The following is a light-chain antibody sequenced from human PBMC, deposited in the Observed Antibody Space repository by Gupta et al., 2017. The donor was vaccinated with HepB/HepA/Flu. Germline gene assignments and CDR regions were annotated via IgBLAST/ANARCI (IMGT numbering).Light chain of an antibody. J-gene: IGLJ2*01. V-gene: IGLV2-14*01. CDR2: DVS. CDR3: SSYTSSNTLV. Sequence: QSALTQPASVSGSPGKSITIYCPGNSRDVGGYNYVSWYPQHPGKAPKLQLYDVSNRPSGVSNRFSGSKSGNTASLTISGLQAEDEADYYCSSYTSSNTLVFGGGTKLTVL. CDR1: SRDVGGYNY.